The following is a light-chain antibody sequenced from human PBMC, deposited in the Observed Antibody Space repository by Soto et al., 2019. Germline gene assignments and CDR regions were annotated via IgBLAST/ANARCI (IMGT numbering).Light chain of an antibody. CDR2: KAS. V-gene: IGKV1-5*03. Sequence: DIQMTQSPSTLSASIGDRVTLTCRASQNVGSWLAWYQQKPGKAPKLLIYKASTLKSGVPSRFSGSGSGTEFTLTISSLQPEDFATYYCLQHNSYPPTFGQGTRLEI. CDR1: QNVGSW. J-gene: IGKJ5*01. CDR3: LQHNSYPPT.